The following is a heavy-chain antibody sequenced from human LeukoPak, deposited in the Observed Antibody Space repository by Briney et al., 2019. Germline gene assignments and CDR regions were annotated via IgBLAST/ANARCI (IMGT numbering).Heavy chain of an antibody. D-gene: IGHD3-22*01. CDR3: AKDSRGGQYYYDSSGYFSSDFDY. CDR1: GFTFDDYA. CDR2: VSWNSGSI. Sequence: GGSLRLSCAASGFTFDDYAMHWVRQAPGKGLEWVSGVSWNSGSIGYADSVKGRFTISRDNAKNSLYLQMNSLRAEDTALYYCAKDSRGGQYYYDSSGYFSSDFDYWGQGTLVTVSS. V-gene: IGHV3-9*01. J-gene: IGHJ4*02.